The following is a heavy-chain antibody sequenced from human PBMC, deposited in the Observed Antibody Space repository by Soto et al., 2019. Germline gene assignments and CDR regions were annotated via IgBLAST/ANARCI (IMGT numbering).Heavy chain of an antibody. V-gene: IGHV3-66*01. Sequence: EVQLVESGGGLVQPGGSLRLSCAASGFTVSSNYMSWVRQAPGKGLEWVSVIYSRGSTYYADSVKGRFTISRDNSKNTLDLQMNSLRAEDTAVYYCARGEQWLALDYWGQGTLVTVSS. J-gene: IGHJ4*02. CDR1: GFTVSSNY. CDR3: ARGEQWLALDY. CDR2: IYSRGST. D-gene: IGHD6-19*01.